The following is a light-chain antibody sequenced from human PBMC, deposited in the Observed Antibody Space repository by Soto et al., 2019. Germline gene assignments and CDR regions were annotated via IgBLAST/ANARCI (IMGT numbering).Light chain of an antibody. CDR2: EVS. CDR1: SSDVGGYNY. J-gene: IGLJ1*01. Sequence: QSVGTQPASVSVSPGQSITISCSGTSSDVGGYNYVSWYQQQSGKAPKLMIHEVSNRPSGVSNRFSGSKSGNTASLTISGLQAEDEADYYCSSYTSSRAYVFGIGTKVTVL. CDR3: SSYTSSRAYV. V-gene: IGLV2-14*01.